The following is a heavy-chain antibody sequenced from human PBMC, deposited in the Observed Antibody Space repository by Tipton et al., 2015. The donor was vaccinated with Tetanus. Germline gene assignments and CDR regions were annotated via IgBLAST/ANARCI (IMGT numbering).Heavy chain of an antibody. CDR3: AKDGLPWGPVAGIRYFDS. CDR1: GFTLRTYS. J-gene: IGHJ4*02. CDR2: VYYDGGSK. D-gene: IGHD6-19*01. V-gene: IGHV3-30*18. Sequence: SLRLSCAASGFTLRTYSMNWVRQAPGKGLEWVAVVYYDGGSKFYADSVRGRFTISRDNSYNTLYLQINSLRVEDTAIYYCAKDGLPWGPVAGIRYFDSWGQGTLVAVSS.